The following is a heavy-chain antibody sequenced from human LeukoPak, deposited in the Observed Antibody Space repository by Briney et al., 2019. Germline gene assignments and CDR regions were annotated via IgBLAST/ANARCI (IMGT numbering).Heavy chain of an antibody. Sequence: SETLSLTCTVSGGSVSSGSYYWSWIRQPPGKGLEWIGYIYYSGSTNYNPSLKSRVTISVDTSKNQFSLKLSSVTAADTAVYYCARGRGSSWYGDYYYYGMDVWGQGTTVTVSS. CDR1: GGSVSSGSYY. CDR2: IYYSGST. J-gene: IGHJ6*02. CDR3: ARGRGSSWYGDYYYYGMDV. V-gene: IGHV4-61*01. D-gene: IGHD6-13*01.